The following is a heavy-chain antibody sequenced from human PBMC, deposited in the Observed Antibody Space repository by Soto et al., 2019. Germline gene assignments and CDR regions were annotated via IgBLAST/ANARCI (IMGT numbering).Heavy chain of an antibody. Sequence: EVQLVESGGGLVQPGGSLRLSCAASGFTVSSNYMSWVRQAPGKGLEWVSVIYSGGTTYYADSVKGRFTISRDNSKNMLYLQMSSLRAEDTAVYYCARNGDSSDYRGWFDPWGQGTLVTVSS. J-gene: IGHJ5*02. CDR1: GFTVSSNY. D-gene: IGHD3-22*01. V-gene: IGHV3-66*01. CDR3: ARNGDSSDYRGWFDP. CDR2: IYSGGTT.